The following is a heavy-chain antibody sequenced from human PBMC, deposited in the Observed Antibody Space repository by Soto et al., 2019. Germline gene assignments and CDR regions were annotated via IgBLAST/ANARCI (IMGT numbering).Heavy chain of an antibody. D-gene: IGHD1-7*01. CDR3: AKDRNYPRDCFHY. Sequence: GGSLRLSCAASGFTLSSYGMSWVRQAPGKGLEWVSAISPNGQGIYYADSVRGRFTISRDTFKNTVFLHMDSLRAEDTAVYYCAKDRNYPRDCFHYWGQGTLVTVSS. CDR1: GFTLSSYG. V-gene: IGHV3-23*01. CDR2: ISPNGQGI. J-gene: IGHJ4*02.